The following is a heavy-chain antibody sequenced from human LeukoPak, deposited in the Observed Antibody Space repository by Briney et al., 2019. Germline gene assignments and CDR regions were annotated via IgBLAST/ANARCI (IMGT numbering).Heavy chain of an antibody. CDR2: INPNSGGT. V-gene: IGHV1-2*02. D-gene: IGHD1-14*01. Sequence: ASVKVSFKASGYTFIGYYMHWVRQAPGQGLEWMGWINPNSGGTKYEQKFQGRVTMTRDTSISTAFMEVSSLRSDDTAVYYCARGRPPDILDDATGDHWGQGTLVTVSS. J-gene: IGHJ4*02. CDR1: GYTFIGYY. CDR3: ARGRPPDILDDATGDH.